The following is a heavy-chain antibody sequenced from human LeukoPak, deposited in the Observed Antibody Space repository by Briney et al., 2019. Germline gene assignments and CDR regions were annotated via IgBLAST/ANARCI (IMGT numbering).Heavy chain of an antibody. D-gene: IGHD2-8*01. CDR3: ARIGMVYSQSEYYGLDV. V-gene: IGHV3-53*01. J-gene: IGHJ6*02. Sequence: GGSLRLSCAASGFTVSSNYMNWVRQAPGKGLEWVSVIYSSSSTYYADSAKGRFTISRDNSKKTLFLQMNSLTAEDTAVYYCARIGMVYSQSEYYGLDVWGQGTTVTVSS. CDR1: GFTVSSNY. CDR2: IYSSSST.